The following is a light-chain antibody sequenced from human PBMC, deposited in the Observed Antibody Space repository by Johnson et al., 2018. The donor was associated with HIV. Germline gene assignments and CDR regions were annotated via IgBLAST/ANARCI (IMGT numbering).Light chain of an antibody. CDR3: ETWDNSLSAYV. CDR1: SSNIGDNF. Sequence: QSVLTQPPSVSAAPGQKVTISCSGSSSNIGDNFVSWYQQLPGRAPKLLIYEDTKRPSGIPDRFSGSKSGTSATLAITGLPTWDEADYYCETWDNSLSAYVFGTGTKVTVL. V-gene: IGLV1-51*02. J-gene: IGLJ1*01. CDR2: EDT.